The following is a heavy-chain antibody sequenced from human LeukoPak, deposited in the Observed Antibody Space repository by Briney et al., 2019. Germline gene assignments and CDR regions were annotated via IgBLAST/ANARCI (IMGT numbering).Heavy chain of an antibody. D-gene: IGHD6-13*01. CDR1: GFTFSSYA. CDR3: ARAYSSSWYDF. Sequence: GGSLRLSCAASGFTFSSYAMSWVRQAPGKGLEWVSGISSSGGGGSTYCADSVKGRFTISRDNSKNTLYLQINGVRAEDTAVYYCARAYSSSWYDFWGQGTLVTVSS. CDR2: ISSSGGGGST. V-gene: IGHV3-23*01. J-gene: IGHJ5*01.